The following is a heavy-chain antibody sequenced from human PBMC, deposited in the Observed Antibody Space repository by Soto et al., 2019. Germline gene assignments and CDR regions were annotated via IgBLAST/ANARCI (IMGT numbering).Heavy chain of an antibody. Sequence: SETLSLTCTVSGGSISSSSYYWGWIRQPPGKGLEWIGSIYYSGSTYYNLSLKSRVTISVDTSKNQFSLKLSSVTAADTAVYYCARDGSGSYYALDYYGMDVWGQGTTVTVSS. CDR3: ARDGSGSYYALDYYGMDV. CDR2: IYYSGST. D-gene: IGHD1-26*01. J-gene: IGHJ6*02. V-gene: IGHV4-39*02. CDR1: GGSISSSSYY.